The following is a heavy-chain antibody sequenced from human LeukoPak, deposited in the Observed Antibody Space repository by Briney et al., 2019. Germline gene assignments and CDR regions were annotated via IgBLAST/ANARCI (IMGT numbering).Heavy chain of an antibody. D-gene: IGHD1-26*01. CDR2: ISYDGSNK. J-gene: IGHJ4*02. V-gene: IGHV3-30-3*01. Sequence: PGGSLRLSCAASGFTFSSYAMHWVRQAPGKGLEWVAVISYDGSNKYYADSVKGRFTISRDNSKNTLYLQMNSLRAEDTAVYYCARDVSGSYSTTGYWGQGTLVTVSS. CDR1: GFTFSSYA. CDR3: ARDVSGSYSTTGY.